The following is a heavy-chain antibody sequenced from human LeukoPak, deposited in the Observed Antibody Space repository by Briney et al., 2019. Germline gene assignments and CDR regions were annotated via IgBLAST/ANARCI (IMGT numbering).Heavy chain of an antibody. J-gene: IGHJ4*02. Sequence: GESLKNSCKSSEYSFTSYWIGWVRQMPGKGLEWMGIIYPGDSDTRYSPSFQGQVTISADKSISTAYLQWSSLKASDTAMYYCARLSSSCYEYWGQGTLVTVSS. V-gene: IGHV5-51*01. CDR1: EYSFTSYW. CDR2: IYPGDSDT. CDR3: ARLSSSCYEY. D-gene: IGHD6-13*01.